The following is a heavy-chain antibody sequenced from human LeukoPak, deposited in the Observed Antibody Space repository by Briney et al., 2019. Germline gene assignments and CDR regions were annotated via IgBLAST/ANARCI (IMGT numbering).Heavy chain of an antibody. D-gene: IGHD5-24*01. V-gene: IGHV3-7*03. CDR1: GFTFSSYW. J-gene: IGHJ5*02. Sequence: GGSLRLSCAVSGFTFSSYWMSWVRQAPGKGLEWVANIKQDGSDKYYVDSVKGRFTISRDNAKNSLYLQMNSLRAEDTAVYYCASLMATRWFDPWGQGTLVTVSS. CDR2: IKQDGSDK. CDR3: ASLMATRWFDP.